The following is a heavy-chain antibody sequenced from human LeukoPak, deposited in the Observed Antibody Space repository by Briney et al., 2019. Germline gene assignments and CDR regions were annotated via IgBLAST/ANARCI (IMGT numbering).Heavy chain of an antibody. CDR2: INHSRST. CDR1: GGSISSYY. V-gene: IGHV4-34*01. CDR3: AGGYCSSTSCLLRYYYYMDV. Sequence: PSETLSLTCTVSGGSISSYYWSWIRQPPGKGLEWIGEINHSRSTNYNPSLKSRVTISVDTSKNQFSLKLSSVTAADTAVYYCAGGYCSSTSCLLRYYYYMDVWGKGTTVTVSS. D-gene: IGHD2-2*01. J-gene: IGHJ6*03.